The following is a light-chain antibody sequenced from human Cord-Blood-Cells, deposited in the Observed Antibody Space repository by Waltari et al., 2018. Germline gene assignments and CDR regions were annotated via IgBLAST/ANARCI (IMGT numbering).Light chain of an antibody. V-gene: IGLV3-1*01. CDR1: KLGDKY. CDR2: QDS. CDR3: QAWDSSMGV. Sequence: SYELTQPPSVSVSPGQTASITCSGDKLGDKYACWYQQKPGQSPVLVNYQDSKRPSGIPERFSGSNSGNTATLTIGGTQAMDEADYYCQAWDSSMGVFGGGTKLTVL. J-gene: IGLJ3*02.